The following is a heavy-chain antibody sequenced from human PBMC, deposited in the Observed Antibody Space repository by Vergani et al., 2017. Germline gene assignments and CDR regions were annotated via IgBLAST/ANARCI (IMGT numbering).Heavy chain of an antibody. CDR2: INHSGST. V-gene: IGHV4-34*01. D-gene: IGHD1-26*01. CDR1: GGSFSGYY. CDR3: ARGGRWEGYALDI. Sequence: QVQLQQWGAGLLKPSETLSLTCAVYGGSFSGYYWSWIRQPPGKGLEWIGEINHSGSTNYNPSLKSRVTISVDTSKNQFSLKLSYVTAADTAVYYCARGGRWEGYALDIWGLGTMVTVSS. J-gene: IGHJ3*02.